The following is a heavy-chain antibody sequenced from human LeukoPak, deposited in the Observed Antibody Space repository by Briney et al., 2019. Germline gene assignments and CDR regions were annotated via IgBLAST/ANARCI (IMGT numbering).Heavy chain of an antibody. CDR2: INHSGTT. CDR1: GGSFSSFY. CDR3: ARGSWFGELYS. V-gene: IGHV4-34*01. J-gene: IGHJ5*02. Sequence: SETLSLTCAVYGGSFSSFYWTWIRQTPGKGLEWIGEINHSGTTNYNPSLKSRVTMSVDTSKNQFSLRLTSVTAADTAVYYCARGSWFGELYSWGQGTLVTVSS. D-gene: IGHD3-10*01.